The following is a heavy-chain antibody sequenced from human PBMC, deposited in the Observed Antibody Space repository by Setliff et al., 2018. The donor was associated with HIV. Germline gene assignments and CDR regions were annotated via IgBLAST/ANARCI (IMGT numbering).Heavy chain of an antibody. CDR1: GGSISSYY. CDR3: TGDYNSGSHRFDY. CDR2: IYPIGSPDYPSGNT. V-gene: IGHV4-4*08. D-gene: IGHD3-10*01. J-gene: IGHJ4*02. Sequence: SETLSLTCTVSGGSISSYYWSWIRQSPGKGLEWIGYIYPIGSPDYPSGNTVYNPSFRSRVTLSLDTSKNQFSLKLTSVTAADAAVYYCTGDYNSGSHRFDYWGQGTLVTVS.